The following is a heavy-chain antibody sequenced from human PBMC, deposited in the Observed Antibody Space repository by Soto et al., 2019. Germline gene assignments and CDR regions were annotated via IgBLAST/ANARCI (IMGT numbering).Heavy chain of an antibody. CDR1: GYTFTSYY. CDR2: INPSGGST. J-gene: IGHJ6*02. D-gene: IGHD5-12*01. V-gene: IGHV1-46*01. CDR3: ARSQVDSTLSRYYYYGMDV. Sequence: EASVKVSCKASGYTFTSYYMHWVRQAPGQGLEWMGIINPSGGSTSYAQKFQGRVTMTRDTSTSTVYMELSSLRSEDTAVYYCARSQVDSTLSRYYYYGMDVWGQGTTVTVSS.